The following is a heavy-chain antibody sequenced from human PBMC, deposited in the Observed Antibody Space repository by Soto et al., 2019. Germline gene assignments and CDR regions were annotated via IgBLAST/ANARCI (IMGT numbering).Heavy chain of an antibody. CDR1: GGSLSGYY. D-gene: IGHD3-16*01. V-gene: IGHV4-34*01. CDR3: ARGGSTPMIIAY. J-gene: IGHJ4*02. CDR2: INHSDRT. Sequence: PSETLSLTCAVYGGSLSGYYWSWIRQPPGKGLEWIGEINHSDRTNYNPSLKGRVTISVDMSKNQFSLRLFSVTAADTAVYYCARGGSTPMIIAYWGQGTLVTVSS.